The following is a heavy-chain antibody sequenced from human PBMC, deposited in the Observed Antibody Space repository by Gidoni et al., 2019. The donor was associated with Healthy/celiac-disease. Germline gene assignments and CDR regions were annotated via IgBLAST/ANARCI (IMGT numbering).Heavy chain of an antibody. CDR3: ARGEGAYCSSTSCYYPFIEAYGMDV. D-gene: IGHD2-2*01. V-gene: IGHV3-74*01. CDR1: GFTFSRYW. Sequence: EVQLLESGGGLVQPGGSLRLSCAASGFTFSRYWLHWVRQAPGKGLVWVSRINSDGSSTSYADSVKCRFTISRDNAKNTLYLQMNSLRAEDTAVYYCARGEGAYCSSTSCYYPFIEAYGMDVWGQGTTVTVSS. CDR2: INSDGSST. J-gene: IGHJ6*02.